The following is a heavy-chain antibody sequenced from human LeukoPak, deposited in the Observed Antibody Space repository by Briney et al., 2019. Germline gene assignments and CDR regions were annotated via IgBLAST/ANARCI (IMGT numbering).Heavy chain of an antibody. Sequence: ASVKVSCKASGYSFTTYAMNWVRQAPGQGLEWMGWINTNTGNPTYAQGFTGRFVSSLGTSVSTAYLQISSLKAEDTAVYYCAASRELRPLDYWGQGTLVTVSS. CDR3: AASRELRPLDY. D-gene: IGHD1-26*01. V-gene: IGHV7-4-1*02. CDR1: GYSFTTYA. J-gene: IGHJ4*02. CDR2: INTNTGNP.